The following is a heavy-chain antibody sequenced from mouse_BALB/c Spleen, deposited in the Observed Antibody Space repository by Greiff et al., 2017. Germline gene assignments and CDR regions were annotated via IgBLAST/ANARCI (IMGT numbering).Heavy chain of an antibody. Sequence: VQVVESGPDLVAPSQSLSITCTVSGFSLTSYGVHWVRQPPGKGLEWLVVIWSDGSTTYNSALKSRLSISKDNSKSQVFLKMNSLQTDDTAMYYCARHGGYGSYAMDYWGQGTSVTVSS. CDR1: GFSLTSYG. J-gene: IGHJ4*01. CDR2: IWSDGST. D-gene: IGHD1-1*01. CDR3: ARHGGYGSYAMDY. V-gene: IGHV2-6-2*01.